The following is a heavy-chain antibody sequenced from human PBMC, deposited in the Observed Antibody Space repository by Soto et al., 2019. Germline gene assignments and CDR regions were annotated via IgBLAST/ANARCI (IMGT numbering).Heavy chain of an antibody. Sequence: PSETLSLTCVFSGLYISFGGYSWSWIRQPPGKGLEWVGYINQSGSTYYNPSLKSRVTISADWSKNQFSLKLSSVTAADTAVYYCATGYNWFDPWGQGTLVTVSS. CDR1: GLYISFGGYS. J-gene: IGHJ5*02. CDR2: INQSGST. CDR3: ATGYNWFDP. D-gene: IGHD7-27*01. V-gene: IGHV4-30-2*02.